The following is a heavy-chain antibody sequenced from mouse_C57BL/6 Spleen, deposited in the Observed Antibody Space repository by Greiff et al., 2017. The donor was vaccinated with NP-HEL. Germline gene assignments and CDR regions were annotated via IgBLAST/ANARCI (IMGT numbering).Heavy chain of an antibody. CDR2: IDPSDSYT. CDR1: GYTFTSYW. V-gene: IGHV1-50*01. D-gene: IGHD3-3*01. CDR3: ARGGLHYCDY. Sequence: VQLQQSGAELVKPGASVKLSCKASGYTFTSYWMQWVKQRPGQGLEWIGEIDPSDSYTNYNQKFKGKATLTVDTSSSTAYMQLSSLTSEDSAVYYCARGGLHYCDYWGQGTTLTVSA. J-gene: IGHJ2*01.